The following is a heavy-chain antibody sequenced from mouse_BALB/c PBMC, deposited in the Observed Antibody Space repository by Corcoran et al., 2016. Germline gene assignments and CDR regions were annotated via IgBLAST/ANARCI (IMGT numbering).Heavy chain of an antibody. CDR2: INTYTGEP. CDR3: ALMVVATGDY. Sequence: QIQLVQSGPELKKPGETVKISCKASGYTFTNYGMNWVKQAPGKGLKWMGWINTYTGEPTYADDFKGRFAFSLETSASTAYLQINNLKNEDMATYFCALMVVATGDYWGQGTSVTVSS. CDR1: GYTFTNYG. V-gene: IGHV9-1*02. D-gene: IGHD1-1*01. J-gene: IGHJ4*01.